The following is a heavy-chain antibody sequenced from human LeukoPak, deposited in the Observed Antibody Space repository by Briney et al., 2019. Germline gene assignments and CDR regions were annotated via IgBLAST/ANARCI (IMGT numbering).Heavy chain of an antibody. Sequence: SETLSLTCTVSGGSISSSSYYWGWIRQPPGKGLEWIGVIYYSGSTYYNPSLKSRLTISVDTSKNQFSLKLSSVTATDTAVYYCARRGYCSSTSCYEYWFDPWGQGTLVTVSS. CDR2: IYYSGST. V-gene: IGHV4-39*01. J-gene: IGHJ5*02. D-gene: IGHD2-2*01. CDR1: GGSISSSSYY. CDR3: ARRGYCSSTSCYEYWFDP.